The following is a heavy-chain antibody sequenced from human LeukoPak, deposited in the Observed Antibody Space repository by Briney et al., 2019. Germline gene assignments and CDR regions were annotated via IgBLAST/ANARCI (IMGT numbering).Heavy chain of an antibody. CDR3: ARVRSDCSGGSCYSRDYYYYMDV. CDR1: GYTFTSYG. V-gene: IGHV1-18*01. Sequence: GASVKVSCKASGYTFTSYGISWVRQAPGQGLERMGWISAYNGNTNYAQKLQGRVTMTTDTSTSTAYMELRSLRSDDTAVYYCARVRSDCSGGSCYSRDYYYYMDVWGKGTTVTVSS. J-gene: IGHJ6*03. CDR2: ISAYNGNT. D-gene: IGHD2-15*01.